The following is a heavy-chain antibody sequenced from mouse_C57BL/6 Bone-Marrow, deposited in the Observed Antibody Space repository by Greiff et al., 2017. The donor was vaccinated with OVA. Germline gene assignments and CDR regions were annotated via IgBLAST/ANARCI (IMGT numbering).Heavy chain of an antibody. D-gene: IGHD2-1*01. CDR3: ARHGKGIYYGNYDYFDY. CDR2: FYPGSGSI. J-gene: IGHJ2*01. Sequence: VKLQESGAELVKPGASVKLSCKASGYTFTEYTIHWVKQRSGQGLEWIGWFYPGSGSIKYNEKFKDKATLTADKSSSTVYMELSRLTSEDSAVYFCARHGKGIYYGNYDYFDYWGQGTTLTVSS. CDR1: GYTFTEYT. V-gene: IGHV1-62-2*01.